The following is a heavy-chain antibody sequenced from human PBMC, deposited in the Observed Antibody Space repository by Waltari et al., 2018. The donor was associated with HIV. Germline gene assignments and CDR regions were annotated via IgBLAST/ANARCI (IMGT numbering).Heavy chain of an antibody. V-gene: IGHV1-2*04. D-gene: IGHD6-13*01. CDR1: GYTFTGYY. CDR3: ARASGNSSSWYLGTGDAFDI. Sequence: QVQLVQSGAEVKKPGASVKVSCKASGYTFTGYYMHWVRQAPGQGLEWMGWINPTSGGTNYAQKFQGWVTMTRDTSISTAYMELSRLRSDDTAVYYCARASGNSSSWYLGTGDAFDIWGQGTMVTVSS. CDR2: INPTSGGT. J-gene: IGHJ3*02.